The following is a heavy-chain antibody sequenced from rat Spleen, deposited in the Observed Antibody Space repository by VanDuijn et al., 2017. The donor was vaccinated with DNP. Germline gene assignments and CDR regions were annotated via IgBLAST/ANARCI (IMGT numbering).Heavy chain of an antibody. J-gene: IGHJ3*01. CDR2: IGYDGDSN. CDR3: ATSSYYGYDYGFGY. V-gene: IGHV5-20*01. CDR1: GFTFSDYY. Sequence: EVQLVESGGGLVQPGRSLKLSCAASGFTFSDYYMAWVRQAPAKGLEWVAYIGYDGDSNYNGDSVKGRFTISRDNAESTLYLQMSSLRSEDTATYYCATSSYYGYDYGFGYWGQGTLVTVSS. D-gene: IGHD1-7*01.